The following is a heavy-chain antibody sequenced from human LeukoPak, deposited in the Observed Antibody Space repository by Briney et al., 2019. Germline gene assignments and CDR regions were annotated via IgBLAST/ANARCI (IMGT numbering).Heavy chain of an antibody. CDR2: INTSGST. V-gene: IGHV4-4*07. Sequence: SETLSLTCTVSGGSISEYYWSWIRQTAGKGLEFIGRINTSGSTIYNPSLKSRVTMSVDPSKNQFSLKLSSVTAADTAVYYCARVRRFGELSTFWRGRRSDYFDYWGQGTLVTVSS. CDR3: ARVRRFGELSTFWRGRRSDYFDY. J-gene: IGHJ4*02. CDR1: GGSISEYY. D-gene: IGHD3-10*01.